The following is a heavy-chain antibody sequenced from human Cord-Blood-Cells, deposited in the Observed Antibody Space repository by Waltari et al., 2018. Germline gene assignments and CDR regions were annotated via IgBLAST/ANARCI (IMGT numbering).Heavy chain of an antibody. CDR3: ARLGVAARDFDY. J-gene: IGHJ4*02. CDR2: ISPGDADT. D-gene: IGHD6-13*01. V-gene: IGHV5-51*01. Sequence: EVQLVQSGAEVKKPGESLKISCKGSGYSFTSYWIGWVRQMPGKGLEWMGIISPGDADTRYSRSVQGKVTISADKSISTAYRQWSRLKASETAMYYCARLGVAARDFDYWGQGTLVTVSA. CDR1: GYSFTSYW.